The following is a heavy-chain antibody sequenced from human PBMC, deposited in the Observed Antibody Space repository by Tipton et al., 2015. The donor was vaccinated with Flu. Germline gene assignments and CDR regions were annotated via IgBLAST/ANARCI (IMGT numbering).Heavy chain of an antibody. CDR3: ARDLDGGFWSGYYSSSPWVDV. D-gene: IGHD3-3*01. CDR2: IYYSGST. Sequence: LRLSRTVSGGSISSSSYDWGWIRQPPGKGLEWIGSIYYSGSTYYNPSLKSRVTISVDTSKNQFSLKLSSVTAADTAVYYCARDLDGGFWSGYYSSSPWVDVWGQGTTVTVSS. V-gene: IGHV4-39*07. CDR1: GGSISSSSYD. J-gene: IGHJ6*02.